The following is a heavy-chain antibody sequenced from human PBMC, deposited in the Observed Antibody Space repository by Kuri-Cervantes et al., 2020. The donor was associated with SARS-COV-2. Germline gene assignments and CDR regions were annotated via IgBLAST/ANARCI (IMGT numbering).Heavy chain of an antibody. D-gene: IGHD3-3*01. Sequence: GESLKISCAASGFSLRDHGMFWVRQAPGKGLEWVALLSNDGAHEYYADSVKGRFTISRDNFKNTLFLQMNSLRTEDTAMYYCVKGGDFWSGFTYFDSCGPGTLVTVSS. CDR3: VKGGDFWSGFTYFDS. CDR1: GFSLRDHG. J-gene: IGHJ4*02. V-gene: IGHV3-30*18. CDR2: LSNDGAHE.